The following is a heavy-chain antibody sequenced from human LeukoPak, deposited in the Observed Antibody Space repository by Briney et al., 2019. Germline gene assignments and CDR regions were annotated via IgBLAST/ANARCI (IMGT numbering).Heavy chain of an antibody. CDR3: GRGGYSSSWA. D-gene: IGHD6-13*01. J-gene: IGHJ5*02. CDR1: GFTFSSYG. CDR2: ISYDGSNK. Sequence: GGSLRLSCAASGFTFSSYGMHWVRQAPGKGLEWVAVISYDGSNKYYADSVKGRFTISRDNSKNTLYLQMNSLRAEDTAVYYGGRGGYSSSWAWGQGTLVTVSS. V-gene: IGHV3-30*03.